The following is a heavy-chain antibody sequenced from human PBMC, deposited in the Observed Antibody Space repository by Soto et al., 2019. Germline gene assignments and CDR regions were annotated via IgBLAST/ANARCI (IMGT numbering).Heavy chain of an antibody. D-gene: IGHD3-10*01. CDR2: VGGSGTNT. Sequence: GRSLRLSCAASGFTFSNYAVSWVRQAPGKGLEWVSIVGGSGTNTFYADSVKGRFTISRDNSKNTLYLQMNSLRAEDTAVYYCAKSLKYGSNYFDYWGQGTLVTVSS. CDR1: GFTFSNYA. CDR3: AKSLKYGSNYFDY. V-gene: IGHV3-23*01. J-gene: IGHJ4*02.